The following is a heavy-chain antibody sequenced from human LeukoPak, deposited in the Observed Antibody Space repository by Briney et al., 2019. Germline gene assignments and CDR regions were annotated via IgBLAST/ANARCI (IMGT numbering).Heavy chain of an antibody. J-gene: IGHJ4*02. CDR3: ARGGYNRY. V-gene: IGHV4-34*01. Sequence: SETLSLTCAVYGESFSGYYWSWIRQPPGKGLEWIGEINHSGSTNYNPSLKSRVTISVDTSKNQFSLKLSSVTAADTAVYYCARGGYNRYWGQGTLVTVSS. D-gene: IGHD5-24*01. CDR2: INHSGST. CDR1: GESFSGYY.